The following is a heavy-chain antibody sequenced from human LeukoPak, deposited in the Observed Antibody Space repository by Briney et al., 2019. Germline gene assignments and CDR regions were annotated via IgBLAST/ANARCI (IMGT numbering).Heavy chain of an antibody. V-gene: IGHV1-69*05. CDR2: IIPIFGTA. J-gene: IGHJ4*02. Sequence: ASVKVSCKASGGTFSSYAISWVRQAPGQGLEWMGRIIPIFGTANYAQKFQGRVTITTDESTSTAYMELSGLRSEDTAVYYCAGTYYYDSSGYYYAYHFDYWGQGTLVTVSS. CDR3: AGTYYYDSSGYYYAYHFDY. D-gene: IGHD3-22*01. CDR1: GGTFSSYA.